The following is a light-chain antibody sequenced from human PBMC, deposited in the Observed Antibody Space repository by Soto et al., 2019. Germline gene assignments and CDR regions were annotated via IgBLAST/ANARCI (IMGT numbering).Light chain of an antibody. V-gene: IGKV1-6*01. Sequence: IQMTQSPSSLSASVGDRVTITCRSSQGIGNDLGWYQQKPGKAPKLLIYAASSLQSGVPSRFSGSGSGTDFTLTISSLQPEDFATYYCLQDYSYPWTFGQGTKVDI. CDR1: QGIGND. CDR3: LQDYSYPWT. CDR2: AAS. J-gene: IGKJ1*01.